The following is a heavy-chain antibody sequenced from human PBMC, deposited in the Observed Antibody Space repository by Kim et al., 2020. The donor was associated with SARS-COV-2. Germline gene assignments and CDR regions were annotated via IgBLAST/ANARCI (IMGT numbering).Heavy chain of an antibody. Sequence: GGSLRLSCAVSGFTFSYYWMYWVRQAPGKGLVWVSRISRDAGNSRDYADSVKGRFTISRDNAKNTLYLQMNSLRAEDTAVYYCARAPGWDYRLWDSSDPPDCWGQGTLVTVSS. V-gene: IGHV3-74*01. CDR1: GFTFSYYW. J-gene: IGHJ4*02. CDR3: ARAPGWDYRLWDSSDPPDC. CDR2: ISRDAGNSR. D-gene: IGHD1-7*01.